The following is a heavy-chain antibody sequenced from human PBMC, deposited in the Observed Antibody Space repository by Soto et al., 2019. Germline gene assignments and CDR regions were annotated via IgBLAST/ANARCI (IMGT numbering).Heavy chain of an antibody. CDR2: IYYSGST. Sequence: SETLSLTCTVSGGSISSGGYYWSWIRQHPGKGLEWIGYIYYSGSTYYNPSLKSRVTISVDTSKNQFSLKLSSVTAADTAVYYCARCPQLEPRLAYWGQRTLVTVSS. CDR3: ARCPQLEPRLAY. J-gene: IGHJ4*02. CDR1: GGSISSGGYY. V-gene: IGHV4-31*03. D-gene: IGHD1-1*01.